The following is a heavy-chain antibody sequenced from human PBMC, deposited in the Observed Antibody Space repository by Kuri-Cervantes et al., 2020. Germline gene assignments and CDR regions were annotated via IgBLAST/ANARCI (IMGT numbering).Heavy chain of an antibody. D-gene: IGHD3-22*01. V-gene: IGHV3-33*06. CDR3: AKGYYDTSAYYQGGAFDI. Sequence: GESLKISCAASGFTFSSHGMHWVRQAPGKGLEWVAVIWYDGSNKYYADSVKGRFTISRDNSNNTLYLQMSSLRAEDTAVYYCAKGYYDTSAYYQGGAFDIWGQGTMVTVSS. J-gene: IGHJ3*02. CDR2: IWYDGSNK. CDR1: GFTFSSHG.